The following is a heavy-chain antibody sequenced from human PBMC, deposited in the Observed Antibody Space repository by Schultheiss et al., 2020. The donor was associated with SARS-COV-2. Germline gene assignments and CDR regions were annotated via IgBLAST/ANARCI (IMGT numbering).Heavy chain of an antibody. Sequence: GESLKISCAASAFTFSSYSMHWVRQAPGKGLEWVAWIFTGGRGLYADSVKGRFTVSRDNAKDSFFLHMNDLRVEDTAVYYCARDPSGSNTNDHWGQGTLVTVSS. D-gene: IGHD2-2*01. V-gene: IGHV3-48*01. CDR2: IFTGGRGL. CDR1: AFTFSSYS. J-gene: IGHJ4*02. CDR3: ARDPSGSNTNDH.